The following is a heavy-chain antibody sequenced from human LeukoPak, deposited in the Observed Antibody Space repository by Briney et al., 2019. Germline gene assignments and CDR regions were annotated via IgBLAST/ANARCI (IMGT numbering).Heavy chain of an antibody. J-gene: IGHJ4*02. V-gene: IGHV3-33*06. CDR2: IWYDGSNK. CDR3: AKRGVVIRVILVGFHKEAYYFDS. Sequence: PGGSLRLSCAASGFTFSSYGMHWVRQAPGKGLEWVAVIWYDGSNKYYADSVKGRFTISSDNSKNPLYLQMNSLRAEDTAVYFCAKRGVVIRVILVGFHKEAYYFDSWGQGALVTVSS. CDR1: GFTFSSYG. D-gene: IGHD3-22*01.